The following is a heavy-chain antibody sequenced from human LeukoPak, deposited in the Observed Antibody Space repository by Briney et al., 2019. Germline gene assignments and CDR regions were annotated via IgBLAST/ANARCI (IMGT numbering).Heavy chain of an antibody. D-gene: IGHD3-10*01. CDR1: GGTFSSYA. J-gene: IGHJ6*03. Sequence: GASVKVSCKASGGTFSSYAISWVRQAPGQGLEWMGGIIPIFGTANYAQKFQGRVTITADESTSTAYMELSSLRSEDTAVYYCARHGEHYYYYMTSGAKGPRSPSP. V-gene: IGHV1-69*13. CDR2: IIPIFGTA. CDR3: ARHGEHYYYYMTS.